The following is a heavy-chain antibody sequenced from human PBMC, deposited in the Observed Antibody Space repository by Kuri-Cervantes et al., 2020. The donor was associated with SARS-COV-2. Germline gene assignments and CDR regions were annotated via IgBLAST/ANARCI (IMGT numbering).Heavy chain of an antibody. J-gene: IGHJ6*03. CDR3: ARATAMVYYYYYYMDV. CDR1: GGSFSDYY. Sequence: ESLKISCAVYGGSFSDYYWSWVRQPPGKGLEWIGEINHSGSTNYNPSLKSRVTISVDTSKNQFSLKLSSVTAADTAVYYCARATAMVYYYYYYMDVWGKGTTVTVSS. CDR2: INHSGST. V-gene: IGHV4-34*01. D-gene: IGHD5-18*01.